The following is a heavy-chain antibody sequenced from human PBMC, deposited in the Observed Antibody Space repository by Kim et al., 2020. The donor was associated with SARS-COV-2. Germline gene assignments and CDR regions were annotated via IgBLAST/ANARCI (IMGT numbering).Heavy chain of an antibody. Sequence: GGSLRLSCAASGFTVTSAYMTWVRQAPGKGLECVSVVWTAGSTSYADSVKGRFTTSRDNSKNTLYLHMSSLRAEDTAVYYCASRGTYYYGSGTYLGVWGQGTTVTVSS. J-gene: IGHJ6*02. CDR1: GFTVTSAY. CDR2: VWTAGST. CDR3: ASRGTYYYGSGTYLGV. V-gene: IGHV3-53*01. D-gene: IGHD3-10*01.